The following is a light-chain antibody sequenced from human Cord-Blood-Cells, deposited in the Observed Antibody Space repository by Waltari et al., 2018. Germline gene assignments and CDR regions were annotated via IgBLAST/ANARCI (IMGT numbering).Light chain of an antibody. CDR1: QSISSY. CDR3: QQSYSTLT. Sequence: DIQMTQSPSSLSASVGDRVTITCRASQSISSYLNWYQQKPGKAPKLLIYAASSLQSGVPSRCSGSGSGTDFTLTISSLQPEDVATYYCQQSYSTLTFGGGTKVEIK. CDR2: AAS. V-gene: IGKV1-39*01. J-gene: IGKJ4*01.